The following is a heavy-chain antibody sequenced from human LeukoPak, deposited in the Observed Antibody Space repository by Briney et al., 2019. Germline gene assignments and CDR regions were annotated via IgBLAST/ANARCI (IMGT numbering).Heavy chain of an antibody. CDR2: INHVGIT. V-gene: IGHV4-34*01. J-gene: IGHJ4*02. Sequence: SETLSLTCSVSGGSFSAYYWSWIRQPPGKGLEWIGEINHVGITNYNPSLKTRVAISVHTSNNQFSLRLNSVTAADTAIYYCATASMVRGLLRTWGQGTRVTVSS. CDR3: ATASMVRGLLRT. CDR1: GGSFSAYY. D-gene: IGHD3-10*01.